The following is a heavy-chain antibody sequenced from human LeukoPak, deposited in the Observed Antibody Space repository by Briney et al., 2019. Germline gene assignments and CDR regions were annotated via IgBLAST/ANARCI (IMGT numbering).Heavy chain of an antibody. Sequence: SETLSLTCAVSGGSISSGGYSWSWIRQPPGKGLEWIGYIYHSGSTYYNPSLKSRVTISVDGSKNQFSLKLSSVTAADTAVYYCARAGYGSGPREPYCYGMDVWGKGTTVTVSS. J-gene: IGHJ6*04. CDR2: IYHSGST. V-gene: IGHV4-30-2*01. D-gene: IGHD3-10*01. CDR1: GGSISSGGYS. CDR3: ARAGYGSGPREPYCYGMDV.